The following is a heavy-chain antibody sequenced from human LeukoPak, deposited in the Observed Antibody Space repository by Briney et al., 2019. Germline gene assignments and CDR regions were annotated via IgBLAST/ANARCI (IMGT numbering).Heavy chain of an antibody. Sequence: PGGSLRLSCAASGFTFSSDSMNWVRQAPGKGLEWVSGIIGGGGSTYYADSVKGRFTISGDNSRNTLFLQMNSLRAEDTAVYYCAHGAMYQLDYWGQGTLVTVSS. J-gene: IGHJ4*02. CDR1: GFTFSSDS. CDR3: AHGAMYQLDY. D-gene: IGHD2-2*01. V-gene: IGHV3-23*01. CDR2: IIGGGGST.